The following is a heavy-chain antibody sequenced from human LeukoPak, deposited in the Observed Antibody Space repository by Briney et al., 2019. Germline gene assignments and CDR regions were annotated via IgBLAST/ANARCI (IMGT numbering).Heavy chain of an antibody. CDR3: AKAGYCSGGRCYYYGMNV. CDR1: GFTFSSYG. Sequence: PGRSLRLSCAASGFTFSSYGMHWVRQAPGKGLEWVAVISYDGSNKYYADSVKGRFTISRDNSKNTLYLQMNSLRAEDTAVYYCAKAGYCSGGRCYYYGMNVWAKGPRSPSP. V-gene: IGHV3-30*18. CDR2: ISYDGSNK. J-gene: IGHJ6*02. D-gene: IGHD2-15*01.